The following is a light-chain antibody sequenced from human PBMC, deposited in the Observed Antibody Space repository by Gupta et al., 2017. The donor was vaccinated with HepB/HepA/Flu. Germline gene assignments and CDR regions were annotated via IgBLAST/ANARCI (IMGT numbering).Light chain of an antibody. CDR2: AAS. J-gene: IGKJ2*01. CDR3: RQANSFPNT. Sequence: DFQLTQSPSSVSAFVGDRVTITCLASQGISSLLAWYQQKPGKAPKLLIYAASSVQSGVPSRFSSSGSGTDFTLTISSLQPEDFATYYSRQANSFPNTFGQGTKMEIK. V-gene: IGKV1D-12*01. CDR1: QGISSL.